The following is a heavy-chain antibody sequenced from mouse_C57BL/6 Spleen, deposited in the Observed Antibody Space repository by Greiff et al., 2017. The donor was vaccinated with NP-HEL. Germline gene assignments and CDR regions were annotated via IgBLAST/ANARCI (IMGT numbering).Heavy chain of an antibody. J-gene: IGHJ2*01. CDR3: ARGGLTGPFDY. D-gene: IGHD4-1*01. CDR1: GYAFSSSW. Sequence: QVQLQQSGPELVKPGASVKISCKASGYAFSSSWMNWVKQRPGKGLEWIGRIYPGDGDTNYNGKFKGKATLTADKSSSTAYMPLSSLTSEDSAVYFCARGGLTGPFDYWGQGTTLTVSS. V-gene: IGHV1-82*01. CDR2: IYPGDGDT.